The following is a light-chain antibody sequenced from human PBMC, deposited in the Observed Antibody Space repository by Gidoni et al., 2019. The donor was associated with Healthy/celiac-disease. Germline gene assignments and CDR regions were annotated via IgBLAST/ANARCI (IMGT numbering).Light chain of an antibody. Sequence: DIQMTQSPSTLSASVGDRVTITCRASQSISAWLAWYQQKPGKAPNLLMYQASTLESGVPSRFGGSGSGTEFTLTINSLQPDDLATYYCQQYNNHPYTFGQGTKVEIK. V-gene: IGKV1-5*03. CDR1: QSISAW. J-gene: IGKJ2*01. CDR3: QQYNNHPYT. CDR2: QAS.